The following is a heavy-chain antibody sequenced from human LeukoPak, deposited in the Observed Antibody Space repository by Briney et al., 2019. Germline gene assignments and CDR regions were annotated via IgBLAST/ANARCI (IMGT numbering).Heavy chain of an antibody. CDR2: IYPGDSDT. Sequence: GESLKISCQGSGYTFTTYWIVWVRQMPGQGLEWMGLIYPGDSDTRYSPSFQGQVTISADKSINTAYLQWGSLKASDTAMYYCASLLLGYCTGTTCPFDYWGQGTLVTVSS. D-gene: IGHD2-8*02. V-gene: IGHV5-51*01. J-gene: IGHJ4*02. CDR3: ASLLLGYCTGTTCPFDY. CDR1: GYTFTTYW.